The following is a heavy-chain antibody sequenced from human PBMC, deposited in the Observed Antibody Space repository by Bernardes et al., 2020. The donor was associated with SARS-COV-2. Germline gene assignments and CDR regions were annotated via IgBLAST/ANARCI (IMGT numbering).Heavy chain of an antibody. CDR2: IYYSGST. Sequence: SETLSLTCTVSGGSISSYYWSWIRQPPGKGLEWIGYIYYSGSTNYNPSLKSRVTISVDTSKNQFSLKLSSVTAADTAVYYCARSGVRHPRGKTAALDYWGQGTLVTVSS. J-gene: IGHJ4*02. CDR1: GGSISSYY. CDR3: ARSGVRHPRGKTAALDY. V-gene: IGHV4-59*01. D-gene: IGHD3-10*01.